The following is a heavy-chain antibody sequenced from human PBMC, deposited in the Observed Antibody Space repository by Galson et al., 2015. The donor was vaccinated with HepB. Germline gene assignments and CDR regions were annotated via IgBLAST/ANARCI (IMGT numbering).Heavy chain of an antibody. Sequence: SLRLSCAASGFTFSNAWMSWVRQAPGKGLEWVGRIKSKTDGGTTDYAAPVKGRFTISRDDSKNTLYLQMNSLKTEDTAVYYCTSYGDQTAPFDYWGQGTLVTVSS. V-gene: IGHV3-15*01. J-gene: IGHJ4*02. CDR2: IKSKTDGGTT. CDR1: GFTFSNAW. D-gene: IGHD4-17*01. CDR3: TSYGDQTAPFDY.